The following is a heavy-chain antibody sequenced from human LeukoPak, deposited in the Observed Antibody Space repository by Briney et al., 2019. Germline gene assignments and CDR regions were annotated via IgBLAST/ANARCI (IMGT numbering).Heavy chain of an antibody. J-gene: IGHJ6*03. CDR3: ARDKESSSWYTRYYYYYYMDV. CDR1: GYTFTIYD. D-gene: IGHD6-13*01. V-gene: IGHV1-8*01. CDR2: MNPNSGNT. Sequence: ASVKVSCKASGYTFTIYDINWVRQAAGQGLEWMGWMNPNSGNTGYAQKFQGRVTMTRNTSISTAYMELSSLRSEDTAVYYCARDKESSSWYTRYYYYYYMDVWGKGTTVTVSS.